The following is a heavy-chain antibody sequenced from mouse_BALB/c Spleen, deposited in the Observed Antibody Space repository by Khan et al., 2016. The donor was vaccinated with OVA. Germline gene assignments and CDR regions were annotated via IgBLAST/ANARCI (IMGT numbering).Heavy chain of an antibody. CDR1: GFSLTNYG. V-gene: IGHV2-9*02. Sequence: VQLKESGPGLVAPSQSLSITCTVSGFSLTNYGVHWVRQPPGKGLEWLGVIWAGGSTNYNSALMSRLSISKDDSKSQVFLKMNSLQTDDTAMYFCARNREPDYFDYGGQGTTLTVSS. CDR3: ARNREPDYFDY. J-gene: IGHJ2*01. CDR2: IWAGGST.